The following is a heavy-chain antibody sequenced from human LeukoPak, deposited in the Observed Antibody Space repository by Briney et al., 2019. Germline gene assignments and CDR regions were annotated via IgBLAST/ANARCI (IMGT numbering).Heavy chain of an antibody. CDR3: ARDQSGEWELLSGWWFDP. D-gene: IGHD1-26*01. CDR2: INPSGGFT. Sequence: GASVKVSCKASGYSFSTHWMHWVRQAPGQGLEWMGIINPSGGFTSYAQKLQGRVTVTRDMSTSTVYMELSNLRSEDTAAYYCARDQSGEWELLSGWWFDPWGQGTLVTVSS. V-gene: IGHV1-46*01. CDR1: GYSFSTHW. J-gene: IGHJ5*02.